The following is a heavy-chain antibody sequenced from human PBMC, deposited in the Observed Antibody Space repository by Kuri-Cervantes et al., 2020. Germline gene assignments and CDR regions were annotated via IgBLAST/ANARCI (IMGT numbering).Heavy chain of an antibody. CDR1: GFTFSSYS. CDR3: AHITFGGEIAPFDI. D-gene: IGHD3-16*01. J-gene: IGHJ3*02. V-gene: IGHV3-21*01. CDR2: ISSSSSYI. Sequence: GGSLRLSCAASGFTFSSYSMNWVRQAPGKGLEWVSSISSSSSYIYYADSAKGRFTISRDNSKNTLYLQMNSLRPEDTAVYYCAHITFGGEIAPFDIWGQGTMVTVSS.